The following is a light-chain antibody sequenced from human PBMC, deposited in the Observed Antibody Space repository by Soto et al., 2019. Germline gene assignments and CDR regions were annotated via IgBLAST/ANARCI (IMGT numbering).Light chain of an antibody. CDR1: NIGSKG. Sequence: SYELTQPPSVSVAPGETARISCGGNNIGSKGVQWYQQKPGQAPVLVIYSDTDLPPVIPERFSGSNSANMATLTISRVEAGDAADYYCQVWDSGSAHVLFGGGTKLTVL. CDR3: QVWDSGSAHVL. CDR2: SDT. V-gene: IGLV3-21*01. J-gene: IGLJ2*01.